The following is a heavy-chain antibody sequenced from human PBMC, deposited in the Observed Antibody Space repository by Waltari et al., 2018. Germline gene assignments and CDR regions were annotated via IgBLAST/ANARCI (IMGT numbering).Heavy chain of an antibody. D-gene: IGHD4-17*01. J-gene: IGHJ4*02. V-gene: IGHV1-8*01. CDR1: DFSFTSFD. Sequence: VQPVPAGAEVKKPGASVKVSCKASDFSFTSFDIYWVRQAAGQGLEWMGWMNPDSGNTDYAEKFQGRVTMTRDTSISTAYMELSSLRSEDTAVYYCAREFYYSDAFTGVWGQGTLVTVSS. CDR3: AREFYYSDAFTGV. CDR2: MNPDSGNT.